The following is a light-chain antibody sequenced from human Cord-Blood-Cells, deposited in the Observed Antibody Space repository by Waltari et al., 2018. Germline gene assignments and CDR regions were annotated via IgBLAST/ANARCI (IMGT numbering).Light chain of an antibody. CDR2: AVS. J-gene: IGKJ3*01. Sequence: DIQMTQYPSALSASVGERVNITCRASPSISSYLNWYQQKPGKAPKPLIYAVSSVQSWATARCSGSGSGTDFTLPISSLQPADFATYYCKQSYSTLIFTFGPGTKVDIK. V-gene: IGKV1-39*01. CDR1: PSISSY. CDR3: KQSYSTLIFT.